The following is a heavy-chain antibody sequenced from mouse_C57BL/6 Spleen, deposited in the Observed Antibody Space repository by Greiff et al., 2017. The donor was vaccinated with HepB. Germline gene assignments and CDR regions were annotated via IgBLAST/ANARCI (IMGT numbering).Heavy chain of an antibody. J-gene: IGHJ2*01. CDR1: GFNIKDYY. CDR2: IDPENGDT. CDR3: TTGYYGSSPYFDY. Sequence: EVKLMESGAELVRPGASVKLSCTASGFNIKDYYMHWVKQRPEQGLEWIGWIDPENGDTEDASKFQGKATITADTSSNTAYLQLSSLTSEDTAVYYCTTGYYGSSPYFDYWGQGTTLTVSS. D-gene: IGHD1-1*01. V-gene: IGHV14-4*01.